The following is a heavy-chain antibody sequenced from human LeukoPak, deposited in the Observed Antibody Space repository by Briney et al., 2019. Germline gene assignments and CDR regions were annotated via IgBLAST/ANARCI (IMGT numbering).Heavy chain of an antibody. D-gene: IGHD4-17*01. J-gene: IGHJ4*02. CDR3: ARGGDYVYFDY. Sequence: ASVKVSCKASGYTFTSYYMHWVRQAPGQGLEWMGIINPSGGGTSYAQKFQERVTTTRDMSTSTVYMELSSVRSEDTAVYSCARGGDYVYFDYWGQGTLVTVSS. CDR1: GYTFTSYY. CDR2: INPSGGGT. V-gene: IGHV1-46*01.